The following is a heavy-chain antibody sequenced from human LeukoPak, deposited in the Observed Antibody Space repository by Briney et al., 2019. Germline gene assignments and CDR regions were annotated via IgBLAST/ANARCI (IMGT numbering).Heavy chain of an antibody. CDR3: ARDTPGRGGY. V-gene: IGHV3-48*01. CDR2: ISSSSSTI. Sequence: PGGSLRLSCAASGFTFSSYSMNWVRQAPGKGLEWVSYISSSSSTIYYADSVKGRFTISRDNAKNSLYLQMNSLRAEDTAVYYCARDTPGRGGYWGQGTLVTVSS. CDR1: GFTFSSYS. J-gene: IGHJ4*02. D-gene: IGHD2-15*01.